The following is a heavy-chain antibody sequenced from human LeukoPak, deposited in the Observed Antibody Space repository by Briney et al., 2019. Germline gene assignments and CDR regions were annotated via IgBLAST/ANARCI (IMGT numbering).Heavy chain of an antibody. CDR2: ITSSSYI. Sequence: GGSLRLSCAASGFTLSSYTMNWVRQAPGKGLEWVSSITSSSYIYYADSVKGRFTISRDDAKKTLDLQMNSLRAEDTAVYFCARDNGRNGFDIWGQGTMVTVSS. V-gene: IGHV3-21*01. CDR3: ARDNGRNGFDI. CDR1: GFTLSSYT. J-gene: IGHJ3*02.